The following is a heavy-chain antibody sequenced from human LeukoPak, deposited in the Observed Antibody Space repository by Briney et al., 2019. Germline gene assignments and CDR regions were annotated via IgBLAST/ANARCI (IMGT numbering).Heavy chain of an antibody. D-gene: IGHD1-26*01. J-gene: IGHJ2*01. CDR2: IVVGSGNT. V-gene: IGHV1-58*02. CDR1: GFTFTSSA. Sequence: SVKVSCKASGFTFTSSAMQWVRQARGQRLEWIGWIVVGSGNTNYAQKLQERVTITRDMSTSTAYMELSSLRSEDTAVYYCAAVVWGGSYLYWYFDLWGRGTLVTVSS. CDR3: AAVVWGGSYLYWYFDL.